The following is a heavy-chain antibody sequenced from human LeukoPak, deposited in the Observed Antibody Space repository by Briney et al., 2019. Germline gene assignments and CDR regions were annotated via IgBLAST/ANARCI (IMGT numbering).Heavy chain of an antibody. J-gene: IGHJ4*02. CDR1: GGSIIDSSYD. Sequence: PSETLSLTGTVSGGSIIDSSYDWGWIRQPPGKGLEWIGNIYYFGTTLHNPSLKSRVTMSVDTSKHQFSLKLSSVTAADTAVYYCARDSHAWYGQYYFDFWGQGALVTVSS. D-gene: IGHD6-13*01. V-gene: IGHV4-39*07. CDR2: IYYFGTT. CDR3: ARDSHAWYGQYYFDF.